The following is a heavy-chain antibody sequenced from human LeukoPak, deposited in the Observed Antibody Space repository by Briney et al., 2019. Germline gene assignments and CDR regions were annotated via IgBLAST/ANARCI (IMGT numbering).Heavy chain of an antibody. CDR1: GLTFSSSA. CDR2: ISGSGGTS. CDR3: TEDLWLPSKNSLYYHYGMDV. Sequence: GGSLRLSCAASGLTFSSSAMSWVRQAPGKGLEWVSQISGSGGTSHYADSVKGRFTISRDNSKNTLYLEMNSLRAEDTAVYYCTEDLWLPSKNSLYYHYGMDVWGQGTTVTVSS. D-gene: IGHD5-12*01. J-gene: IGHJ6*02. V-gene: IGHV3-23*01.